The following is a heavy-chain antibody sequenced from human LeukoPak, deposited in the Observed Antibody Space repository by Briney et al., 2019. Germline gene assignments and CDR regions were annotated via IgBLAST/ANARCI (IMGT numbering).Heavy chain of an antibody. CDR2: IYYSGST. CDR3: ARGGSGSYPFDY. Sequence: GSLRLSCAASGFTFSDYYMSWIRQPPGKGLEWIGSIYYSGSTYYNPSLKSRVTISVDTSKNQFSLKLSSVTAADTAVYYCARGGSGSYPFDYWGQGTLVTVSS. V-gene: IGHV4-38-2*01. D-gene: IGHD3-10*01. CDR1: GFTFSDYY. J-gene: IGHJ4*02.